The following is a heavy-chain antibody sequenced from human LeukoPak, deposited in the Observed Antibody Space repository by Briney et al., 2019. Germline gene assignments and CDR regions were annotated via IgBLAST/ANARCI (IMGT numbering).Heavy chain of an antibody. CDR2: INPNSGGT. V-gene: IGHV1-2*02. D-gene: IGHD3-22*01. J-gene: IGHJ4*02. CDR1: GYTFTGYY. CDR3: ARVPVVVVITPPFDY. Sequence: ASVTVSCTAFGYTFTGYYMHWVRQAPGQGLEWMGWINPNSGGTNYAQKFQGRVTMTRDTSISTAYMELSRLRSDDTAVYYCARVPVVVVITPPFDYWGQGTLVTVSS.